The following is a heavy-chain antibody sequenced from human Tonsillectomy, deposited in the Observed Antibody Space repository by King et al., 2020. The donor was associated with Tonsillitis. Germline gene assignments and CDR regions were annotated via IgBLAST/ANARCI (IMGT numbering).Heavy chain of an antibody. CDR1: GFTFSSYA. CDR3: AKDLTLIGAFDI. J-gene: IGHJ3*02. V-gene: IGHV3-23*04. CDR2: LRGSGGST. D-gene: IGHD3-22*01. Sequence: VQLVESGGGLVQPGGSLRLSCAASGFTFSSYAMSWVRQAAGKGLEWGSALRGSGGSTYYADSVKGRLTISRDNSKNTLYLQMNSLRAEDTAVYYCAKDLTLIGAFDIWGQGTMVTVSS.